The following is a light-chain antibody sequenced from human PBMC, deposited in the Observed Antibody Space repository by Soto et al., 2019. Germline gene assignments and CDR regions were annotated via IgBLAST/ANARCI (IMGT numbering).Light chain of an antibody. J-gene: IGKJ4*01. V-gene: IGKV3-20*01. CDR3: QQYDGSIS. CDR1: QAVSNNY. Sequence: EIVLTQSPGTLSLSPGERGSLSCRASQAVSNNYLVWYQQKPGQAPRLLIYGVSIRATGIPDRFSGSGSGTGFTLTISGLEPEDSGVYFCQQYDGSISFGGGSRVEIK. CDR2: GVS.